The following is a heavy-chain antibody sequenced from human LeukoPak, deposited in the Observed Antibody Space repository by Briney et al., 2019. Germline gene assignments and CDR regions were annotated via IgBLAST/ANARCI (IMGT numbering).Heavy chain of an antibody. D-gene: IGHD1-26*01. CDR2: IYYSGST. CDR1: GDSISSYY. J-gene: IGHJ6*03. V-gene: IGHV4-59*01. CDR3: ARYSGSYRVSFYYYYMDV. Sequence: PSETLSLTCTVPGDSISSYYWSWIRQPPGKGLEYIGYIYYSGSTNYNPSLKSRVTISVDTSKNQFSLKLSSVTAADTAVCYCARYSGSYRVSFYYYYMDVWGTGTTVTVSS.